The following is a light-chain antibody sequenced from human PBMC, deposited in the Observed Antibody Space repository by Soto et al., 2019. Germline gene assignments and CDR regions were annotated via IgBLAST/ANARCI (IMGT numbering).Light chain of an antibody. CDR3: SSYTSSSTPPYV. Sequence: SVLTPAASLFGAPGHANNISRPGTSSDVGGYNYVSWYQQHPGKAPKLMIYDVSNRPSGVSNRFSGSKSGNTASLTISGLQAEDEADYYCSSYTSSSTPPYVFGTGTKVTVL. V-gene: IGLV2-14*01. J-gene: IGLJ1*01. CDR2: DVS. CDR1: SSDVGGYNY.